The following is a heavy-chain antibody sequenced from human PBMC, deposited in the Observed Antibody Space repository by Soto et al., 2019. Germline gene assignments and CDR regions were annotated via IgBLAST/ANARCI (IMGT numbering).Heavy chain of an antibody. CDR1: GGSISSYY. CDR2: IYYSGST. D-gene: IGHD6-19*01. CDR3: ASWVGSGAVVYYYYYGMDV. V-gene: IGHV4-59*01. J-gene: IGHJ6*02. Sequence: PSETLSLTCTVSGGSISSYYWSWIRQPPGKGLEWIGYIYYSGSTNYNPSLKSRVTISVDTSKNQFSLKLSSVTAADTAVYYCASWVGSGAVVYYYYYGMDVWGQGTTVTVSS.